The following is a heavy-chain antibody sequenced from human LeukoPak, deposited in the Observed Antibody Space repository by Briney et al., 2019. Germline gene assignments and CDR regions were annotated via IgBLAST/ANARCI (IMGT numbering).Heavy chain of an antibody. J-gene: IGHJ4*02. CDR2: ISSSSSYI. CDR3: ASLGMRGLDY. CDR1: GFTFSGYS. Sequence: GGSLRLSCAASGFTFSGYSMNWVRQAPGKGLEWVSSISSSSSYIYYADSVKGRFTISRDNAKNSLYLQMNSLRAEDTAVYYCASLGMRGLDYWGQGTLVTVSS. V-gene: IGHV3-21*01. D-gene: IGHD1-14*01.